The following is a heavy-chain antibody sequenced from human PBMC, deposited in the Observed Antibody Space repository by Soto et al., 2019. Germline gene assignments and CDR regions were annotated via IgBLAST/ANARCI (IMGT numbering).Heavy chain of an antibody. J-gene: IGHJ4*02. CDR3: ARAAGSPLYYFDS. CDR1: AFTFKDYY. D-gene: IGHD6-25*01. Sequence: GGSLRLSCTASAFTFKDYYMTWIRQAPGKGLEWISYISNRGTYTHYADSVKGRFTISRDNAKNSVYLHMSSLSAEDTALYYCARAAGSPLYYFDSWGQGTQVTVSS. CDR2: ISNRGTYT. V-gene: IGHV3-11*06.